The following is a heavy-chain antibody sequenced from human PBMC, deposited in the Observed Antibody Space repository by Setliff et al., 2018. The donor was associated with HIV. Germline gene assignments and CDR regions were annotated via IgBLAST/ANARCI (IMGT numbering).Heavy chain of an antibody. CDR2: IIPIFGTA. V-gene: IGHV1-69*05. J-gene: IGHJ3*02. CDR3: AREVGTYSGSYAVADGFDI. CDR1: GGTFSSYA. Sequence: ASVKVSCKASGGTFSSYAISWVRQAPGQGLEWIGGIIPIFGTANYAQKFQGRVTITTDESTGTTYMELSSLRYEDTAVYYCAREVGTYSGSYAVADGFDIWGQGTMVTVSS. D-gene: IGHD1-26*01.